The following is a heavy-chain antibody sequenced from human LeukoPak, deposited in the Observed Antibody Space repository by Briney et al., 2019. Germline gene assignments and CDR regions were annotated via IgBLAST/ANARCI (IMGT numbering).Heavy chain of an antibody. D-gene: IGHD3-22*01. CDR2: ISDSGSSA. Sequence: PGGSLRLSCAASGFTFSTYVMSWVRQAPGKGLQWVSSISDSGSSAYYADSVKGRFTISRDNSKNTLYLQMNSLRAEDTAVYYCAKAYYDSSGYFYVDAFDIWGQGTMVTVSS. CDR1: GFTFSTYV. V-gene: IGHV3-23*01. CDR3: AKAYYDSSGYFYVDAFDI. J-gene: IGHJ3*02.